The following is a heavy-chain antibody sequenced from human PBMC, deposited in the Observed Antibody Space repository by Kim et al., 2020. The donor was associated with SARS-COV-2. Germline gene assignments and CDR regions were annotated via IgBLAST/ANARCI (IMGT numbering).Heavy chain of an antibody. D-gene: IGHD3-10*01. CDR1: GGSVSSGSYY. J-gene: IGHJ4*02. V-gene: IGHV4-61*01. CDR2: IYYSGST. CDR3: ARATQTKLWFGELPADPIHI. Sequence: SETLSLTCTVSGGSVSSGSYYWSWIRQPPGKGLEWIGYIYYSGSTNYNPSLKSRATISVDTSKNQFSLKLSSVTAADTAVYYCARATQTKLWFGELPADPIHIWGQGTLVTVSS.